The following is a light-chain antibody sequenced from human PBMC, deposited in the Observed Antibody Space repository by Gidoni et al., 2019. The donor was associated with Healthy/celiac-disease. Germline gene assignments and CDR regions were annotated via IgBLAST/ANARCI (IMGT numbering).Light chain of an antibody. V-gene: IGKV1-33*01. J-gene: IGKJ3*01. CDR1: QDISNY. CDR3: QQYDNLPFT. Sequence: DIQMTPSPSSLSASVGDRVTITCQASQDISNYLNWYQQKPGKAPKLLIYDASNLETGVPSRFSGSGSGTDLTFTISSLQPEDIATYYCQQYDNLPFTFGPGTKVDIK. CDR2: DAS.